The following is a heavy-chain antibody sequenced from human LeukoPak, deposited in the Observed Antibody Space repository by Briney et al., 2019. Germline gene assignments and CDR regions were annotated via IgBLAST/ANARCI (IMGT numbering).Heavy chain of an antibody. V-gene: IGHV4-38-2*01. D-gene: IGHD6-13*01. CDR2: IYHSGST. CDR1: RYSISSVYY. J-gene: IGHJ4*02. CDR3: ARVRWAAGTPHFDY. Sequence: SETLSLTCAVSRYSISSVYYWVWIRQPPGKGLEWIGGIYHSGSTYYNPSLKSRVTISVNTSKNQFSLKLTSVTAADTAVYYCARVRWAAGTPHFDYWGQGTLVTVSS.